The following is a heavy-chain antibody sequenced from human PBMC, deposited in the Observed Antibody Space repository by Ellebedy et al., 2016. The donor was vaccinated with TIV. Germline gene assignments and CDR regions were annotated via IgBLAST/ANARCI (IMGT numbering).Heavy chain of an antibody. J-gene: IGHJ6*02. Sequence: SETLSLTCAVYGASFSGYYWSWIRQPPGKGLEWIGEINHSGSTHYNPSLKSRVTISVDTSKNQFSLKLSSVTAADTAVYYCARRNTVTSLGDVWGQGTTVTVSS. V-gene: IGHV4-34*01. CDR3: ARRNTVTSLGDV. CDR2: INHSGST. CDR1: GASFSGYY. D-gene: IGHD4-17*01.